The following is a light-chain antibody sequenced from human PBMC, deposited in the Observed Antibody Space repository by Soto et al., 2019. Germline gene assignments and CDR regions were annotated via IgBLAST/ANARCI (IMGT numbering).Light chain of an antibody. V-gene: IGKV1-5*03. J-gene: IGKJ1*01. CDR1: QSISSW. CDR3: QQYNSRT. CDR2: KAS. Sequence: DIQMTQSPSTLSASVGDTVTITCRASQSISSWLAWYQQKPGKAPKLLIYKASSLQSGVPSRFSGIGSGTEFTLTISSLQPDDFATYYCQQYNSRTFGQGTKVEIK.